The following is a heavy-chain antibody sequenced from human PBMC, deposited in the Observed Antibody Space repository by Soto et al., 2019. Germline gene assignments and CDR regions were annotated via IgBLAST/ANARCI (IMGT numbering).Heavy chain of an antibody. CDR3: ARVMVRGVIRVPAPLLEEFNWFAP. CDR2: ISAYNGDT. CDR1: GYTFTSYG. J-gene: IGHJ5*02. V-gene: IGHV1-18*01. Sequence: QVQLVQSGAEVKKPGASVKVSCKASGYTFTSYGIIWVRQAPGQGLEWMGWISAYNGDTNYAQSLQGRLTMTTDTSTSTVYMELRSLRSDDTAVYYCARVMVRGVIRVPAPLLEEFNWFAPWGQGTLVTVSS. D-gene: IGHD3-10*01.